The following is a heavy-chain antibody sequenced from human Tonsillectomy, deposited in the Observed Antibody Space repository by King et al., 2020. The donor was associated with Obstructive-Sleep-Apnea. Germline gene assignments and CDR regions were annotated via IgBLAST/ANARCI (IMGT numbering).Heavy chain of an antibody. V-gene: IGHV3-23*04. CDR3: AKDGFLSDCGGDCYSGY. CDR2: ISGSGGST. Sequence: VQLVESGGGLVQPGGSLRLSCAASGFTFSSYAMSWVRQAPGKGLEWVSAISGSGGSTYYADSVKGRFTISRDNSKNTLYLQMNSLRAEDTAVYYCAKDGFLSDCGGDCYSGYWGQGTLVTVSS. J-gene: IGHJ4*02. CDR1: GFTFSSYA. D-gene: IGHD2-21*02.